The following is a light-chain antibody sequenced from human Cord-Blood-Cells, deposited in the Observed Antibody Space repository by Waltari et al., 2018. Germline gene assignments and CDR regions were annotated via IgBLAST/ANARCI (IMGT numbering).Light chain of an antibody. CDR1: SSDVGSYNL. Sequence: SALTQPASVSGSPGQSITISCTGTSSDVGSYNLVSWYQQNPGKAPKLMIYEGSKRPSGVSNRFAGSKSGNTASLTISGLKAEDEADYYCCSYAGSSTWVFGGVTKLTVL. CDR2: EGS. J-gene: IGLJ3*02. CDR3: CSYAGSSTWV. V-gene: IGLV2-23*01.